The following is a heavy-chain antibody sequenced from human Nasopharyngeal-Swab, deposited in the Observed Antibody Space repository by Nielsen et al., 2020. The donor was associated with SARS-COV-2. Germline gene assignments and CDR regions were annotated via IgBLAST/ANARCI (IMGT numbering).Heavy chain of an antibody. Sequence: GGSLTLSCAASGFTFSDYYMSWIRQAPGKGLEWVSHLRSSGSTISYTDSVEGRFTISRANAKNSLYLQLNSLRAEDTAVYYCATDGDQYYYGSGSYGYWGQGTPVTVSS. CDR1: GFTFSDYY. CDR3: ATDGDQYYYGSGSYGY. V-gene: IGHV3-11*04. J-gene: IGHJ4*02. D-gene: IGHD3-10*01. CDR2: LRSSGSTI.